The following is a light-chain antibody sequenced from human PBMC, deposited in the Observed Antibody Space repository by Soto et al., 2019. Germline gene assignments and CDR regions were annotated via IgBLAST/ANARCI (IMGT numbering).Light chain of an antibody. CDR3: SSYTSSSTLVV. CDR1: SSDVGGYNY. CDR2: EVS. Sequence: QSALTQPASVYGSPGQSITISCTGTSSDVGGYNYVSWYQQHPGKAPKLMIYEVSNRPSGVSNRFSGSKSGNTASLTISGLQAEDEADYYCSSYTSSSTLVVFGTGTKLTVL. V-gene: IGLV2-14*01. J-gene: IGLJ1*01.